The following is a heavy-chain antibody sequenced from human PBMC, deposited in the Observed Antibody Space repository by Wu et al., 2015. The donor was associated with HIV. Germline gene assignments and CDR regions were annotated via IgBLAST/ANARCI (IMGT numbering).Heavy chain of an antibody. D-gene: IGHD3-10*01. J-gene: IGHJ4*02. Sequence: QVQLVQSGAEVKKPGASVKVSCKASGYTFTSYYMHWVRQAPGQGLEWMGIINPSGGSTNYAQKFQGRVTMTRVTSTSTVYMELSSLRSEDTALYYCARTDGSASPIDYWGQGTLVTVSS. CDR3: ARTDGSASPIDY. CDR1: GYTFTSYY. V-gene: IGHV1-46*01. CDR2: INPSGGST.